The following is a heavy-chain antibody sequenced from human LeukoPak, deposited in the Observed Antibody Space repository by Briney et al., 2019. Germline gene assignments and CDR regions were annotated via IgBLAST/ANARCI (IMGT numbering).Heavy chain of an antibody. CDR2: MNPNSGNT. CDR3: ARDSSYYYDSSGSLGY. V-gene: IGHV1-8*03. Sequence: ASVKVSCKASGYTFTSYDINWVRQATGQGLEWMGWMNPNSGNTGYAQKFQGRVTITRNTSISTAYMELSSLRSEDTAVYYCARDSSYYYDSSGSLGYWGQGTLVTVSS. CDR1: GYTFTSYD. J-gene: IGHJ4*02. D-gene: IGHD3-22*01.